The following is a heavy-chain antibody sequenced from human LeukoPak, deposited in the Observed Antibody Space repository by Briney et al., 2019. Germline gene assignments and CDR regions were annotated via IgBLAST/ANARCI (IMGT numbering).Heavy chain of an antibody. V-gene: IGHV3-11*04. CDR2: ISSSGSTI. Sequence: GGSLRLSCAASGFTFSDYYMSWIRQAPGKGLEWVSYISSSGSTIYYADSVKGRFTISRDNAKNSLYLQMNSLRAEDTAVYYCARSLEAGYSSSWYWGYWGQGTLVTVSS. D-gene: IGHD6-13*01. CDR1: GFTFSDYY. J-gene: IGHJ4*02. CDR3: ARSLEAGYSSSWYWGY.